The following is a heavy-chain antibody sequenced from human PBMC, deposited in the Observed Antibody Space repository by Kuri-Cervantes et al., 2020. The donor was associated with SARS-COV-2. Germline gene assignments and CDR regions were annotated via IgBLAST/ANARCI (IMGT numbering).Heavy chain of an antibody. CDR3: ARVALIYYDSSGYYPHFDY. J-gene: IGHJ4*02. CDR2: IIPNFGTA. Sequence: SVKVSCKASGGTFSSYAISWVRQAPGQGLEWMGGIIPNFGTANYAQKFQGRVTITADKSTSTAYMELSSLRAEDTAVYYCARVALIYYDSSGYYPHFDYWGQGTLVTVSS. CDR1: GGTFSSYA. D-gene: IGHD3-22*01. V-gene: IGHV1-69*06.